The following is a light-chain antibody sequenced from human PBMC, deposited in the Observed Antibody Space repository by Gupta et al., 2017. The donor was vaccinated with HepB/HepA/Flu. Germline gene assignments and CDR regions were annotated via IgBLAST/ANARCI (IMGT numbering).Light chain of an antibody. CDR3: QQSYSTPRT. V-gene: IGKV1-39*01. Sequence: DIQMTQSPSSLSASVEDRVTITCRAGQSISSYLNWYQQKPGKAPKLLIYAASSLQSGVPSRFSGSGSGTDFTLTISSLQPEDFATYYCQQSYSTPRTFGQGTKVEIK. CDR1: QSISSY. CDR2: AAS. J-gene: IGKJ1*01.